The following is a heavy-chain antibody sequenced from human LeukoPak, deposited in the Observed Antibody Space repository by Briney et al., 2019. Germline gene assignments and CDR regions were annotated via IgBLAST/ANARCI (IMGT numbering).Heavy chain of an antibody. CDR3: ARVTVTGTYWYFDL. CDR1: GFTFSTYS. D-gene: IGHD7-27*01. Sequence: GGSLRLSCAASGFTFSTYSMNWVRQAPGKGLEWASSISSSSTYIYYADSVKGRFTISRDNAKNSLYLQMNSLRAEDTAVYYCARVTVTGTYWYFDLWGRGTLVTVSS. CDR2: ISSSSTYI. V-gene: IGHV3-21*01. J-gene: IGHJ2*01.